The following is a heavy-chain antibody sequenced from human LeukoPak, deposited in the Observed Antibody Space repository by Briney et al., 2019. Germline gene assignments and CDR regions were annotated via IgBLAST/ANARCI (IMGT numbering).Heavy chain of an antibody. J-gene: IGHJ6*03. CDR1: GVTFSSDA. D-gene: IGHD3-3*01. V-gene: IGHV1-69*06. CDR3: ASPARSGHTYSYYMDV. Sequence: ASLKVSCKASGVTFSSDAISGGPQAPGQRLEWMGGIIPIFGTANYAQKLQVRFTITADKSTSTAYMELSSLRSEDTAVYYCASPARSGHTYSYYMDVWGKGTTVTVSS. CDR2: IIPIFGTA.